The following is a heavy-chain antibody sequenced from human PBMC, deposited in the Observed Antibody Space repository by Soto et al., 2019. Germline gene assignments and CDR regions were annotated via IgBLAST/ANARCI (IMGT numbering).Heavy chain of an antibody. V-gene: IGHV1-69*01. CDR1: GGTFSSYA. CDR3: ARSQGSSTSLEIYYYSYYGMDV. Sequence: QVQLVQSGAEVKKPGSSVKVSCKASGGTFSSYAISWVRQAPGQGLEWMGGIIPSSDTTNYAQKFQGRVTITADESTSTAYMELSSLRSEDTAVYYCARSQGSSTSLEIYYYSYYGMDVWGQGTTVTVSS. CDR2: IIPSSDTT. D-gene: IGHD2-2*01. J-gene: IGHJ6*02.